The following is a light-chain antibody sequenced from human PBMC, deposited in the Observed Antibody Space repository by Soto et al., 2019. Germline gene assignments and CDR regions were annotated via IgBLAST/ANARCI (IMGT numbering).Light chain of an antibody. Sequence: QSALTQPASVSGSPGQSITITCTVTSSDVGGYNSVSWYQQHPGKAPKIMIFEVSNRPSGVSNRFSGSKSGNTASLTISGLQTEDEADYYCSSYTTSSTLVFGIGTKVTLL. V-gene: IGLV2-14*01. CDR1: SSDVGGYNS. CDR2: EVS. J-gene: IGLJ1*01. CDR3: SSYTTSSTLV.